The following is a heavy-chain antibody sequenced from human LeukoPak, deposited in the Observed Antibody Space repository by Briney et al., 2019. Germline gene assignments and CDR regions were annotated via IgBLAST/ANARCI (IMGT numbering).Heavy chain of an antibody. CDR1: GGTFSSYA. Sequence: SVKVSCKASGGTFSSYAISWVRQAPGQGLEWMGGIIPIFGTANYAQKFQGRVTITTDESTSTAYMELSSLRSEDTAVYYCARDLGSKAAADNVGVAFDIWGQGTMVTVSS. J-gene: IGHJ3*02. CDR3: ARDLGSKAAADNVGVAFDI. V-gene: IGHV1-69*05. CDR2: IIPIFGTA. D-gene: IGHD6-13*01.